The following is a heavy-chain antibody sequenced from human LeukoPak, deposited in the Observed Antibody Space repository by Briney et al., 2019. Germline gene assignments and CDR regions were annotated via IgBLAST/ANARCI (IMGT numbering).Heavy chain of an antibody. J-gene: IGHJ4*02. Sequence: GGSLRLSCTASGFMFSDYWMSWVRQAPGKGPEWVANINPAGSQQYSVDSLKGRFTVSRDNAKKSFYLQMNYLRAEDTAVYYCVKWGPYCSTHYCPALESWGQETLVTVSS. CDR2: INPAGSQQ. CDR3: VKWGPYCSTHYCPALES. V-gene: IGHV3-7*01. CDR1: GFMFSDYW. D-gene: IGHD4-4*01.